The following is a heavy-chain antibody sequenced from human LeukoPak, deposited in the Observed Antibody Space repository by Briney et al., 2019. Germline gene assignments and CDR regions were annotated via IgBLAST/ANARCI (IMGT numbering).Heavy chain of an antibody. J-gene: IGHJ4*02. CDR1: GGSISSSSYY. CDR2: IYYSGST. V-gene: IGHV4-39*01. CDR3: ARQGGDYDYVWGSYRLYYFDY. D-gene: IGHD3-16*02. Sequence: SETLSLTCTVSGGSISSSSYYWGWIRQPPGKGLEWIGSIYYSGSTYYNPSLKSRVTISVDTPKNQFSLKLSSVTAADTAVYYCARQGGDYDYVWGSYRLYYFDYWGQGTLVTVSS.